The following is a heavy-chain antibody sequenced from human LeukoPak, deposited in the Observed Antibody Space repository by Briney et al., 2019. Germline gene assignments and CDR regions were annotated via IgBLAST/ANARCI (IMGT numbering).Heavy chain of an antibody. CDR2: ISGSGGST. D-gene: IGHD3-22*01. CDR3: AKDLSPAMIVVITPGY. CDR1: GFTVSSSYA. Sequence: PGGSLRLSCAASGFTVSSSYAMSWVRQAPGKGLEWVSAISGSGGSTYYADSVKGRFTISRDNSKNTLSLQMNSLRVEDTAVYYCAKDLSPAMIVVITPGYWGQGTLVTVSS. V-gene: IGHV3-23*01. J-gene: IGHJ4*02.